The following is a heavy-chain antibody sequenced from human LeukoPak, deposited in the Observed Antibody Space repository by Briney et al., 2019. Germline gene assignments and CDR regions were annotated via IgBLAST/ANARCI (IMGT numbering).Heavy chain of an antibody. CDR2: IAQDGSEK. V-gene: IGHV3-7*04. CDR1: GFTFSSYW. J-gene: IGHJ4*02. D-gene: IGHD1-1*01. CDR3: ARAWTGTGPGDC. Sequence: PGGSLRLSCAASGFTFSSYWMSRVRQAPGKGLEWVANIAQDGSEKYYVDSVKGRFTISRDDAKNSLYLQMNSLRVEDTALYYCARAWTGTGPGDCWGQGTLVTVSS.